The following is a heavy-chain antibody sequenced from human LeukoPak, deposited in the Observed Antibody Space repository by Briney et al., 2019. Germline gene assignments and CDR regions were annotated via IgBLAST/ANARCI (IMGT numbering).Heavy chain of an antibody. V-gene: IGHV3-23*01. CDR1: GFTFSSYA. J-gene: IGHJ4*02. CDR2: ISGSGGST. Sequence: PGGSLRLSCAASGFTFSSYAMSWVRQAPGKGLEWVSAISGSGGSTYYADSVKGRFTIYRDNSKNTLYLQMNSLRAEDTAVYYCARAPVTYYYDSSGYEGYFDYWGQGTLVTVSS. D-gene: IGHD3-22*01. CDR3: ARAPVTYYYDSSGYEGYFDY.